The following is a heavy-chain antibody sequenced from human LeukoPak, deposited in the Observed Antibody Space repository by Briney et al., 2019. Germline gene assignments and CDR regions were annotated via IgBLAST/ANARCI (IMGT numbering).Heavy chain of an antibody. CDR1: GGSFSGYY. CDR2: INHSGST. CDR3: ARKGYCSSTSCYSNGAARRPNWFDP. J-gene: IGHJ5*02. D-gene: IGHD2-2*01. Sequence: SETLSLTCAAYGGSFSGYYWSWIRQPPGKGLEWIGEINHSGSTNYNPSLKSRVTISVDTSKNQFSLKLSSVTAADTAVYYCARKGYCSSTSCYSNGAARRPNWFDPWGQGTLVTVSS. V-gene: IGHV4-34*01.